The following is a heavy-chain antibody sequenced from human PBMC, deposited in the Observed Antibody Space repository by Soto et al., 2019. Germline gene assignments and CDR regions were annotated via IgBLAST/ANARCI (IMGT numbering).Heavy chain of an antibody. CDR3: AKASMAARTAGKSPIDY. V-gene: IGHV3-23*01. J-gene: IGHJ4*02. CDR1: GFALNNYA. Sequence: HPGGSLRLSCAASGFALNNYAMSWVRQAPGKGLEWVSTISGSDGTTNYVDSVKGRFTISRDNSKNTLYLQMNSLRAEDTAVYYCAKASMAARTAGKSPIDYGGQGTLVTVSS. CDR2: ISGSDGTT. D-gene: IGHD6-6*01.